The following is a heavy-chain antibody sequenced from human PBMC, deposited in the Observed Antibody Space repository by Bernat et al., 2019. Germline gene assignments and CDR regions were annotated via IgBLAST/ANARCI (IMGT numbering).Heavy chain of an antibody. CDR3: ARSDDSSPYAFDI. J-gene: IGHJ3*02. CDR1: GGTFSSYA. CDR2: IIPILGIA. D-gene: IGHD3-22*01. Sequence: QVQLVQSGAEVKKPGSSVKVSCKASGGTFSSYAISWVRQAPGQGLEWMGRIIPILGIANYAQKFQGRVTITADKSTSTAYMELSSLRSEDTAVYYYARSDDSSPYAFDIWGQGTMVTVSS. V-gene: IGHV1-69*04.